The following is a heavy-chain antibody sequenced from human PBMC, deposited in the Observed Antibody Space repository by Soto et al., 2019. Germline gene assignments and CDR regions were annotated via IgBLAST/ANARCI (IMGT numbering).Heavy chain of an antibody. CDR1: GYSTTSYW. J-gene: IGHJ6*04. V-gene: IGHV5-10-1*01. D-gene: IGHD2-2*01. Sequence: GESVKISWKGSGYSTTSYWTSWVRPIPGKGLEGMGTMDPNDCYTNYSPSFQAHVTISADRCISTAYLQRSSLKAPDTAMYYGASSTRGYYYGMDGWGKGSTV. CDR2: MDPNDCYT. CDR3: ASSTRGYYYGMDG.